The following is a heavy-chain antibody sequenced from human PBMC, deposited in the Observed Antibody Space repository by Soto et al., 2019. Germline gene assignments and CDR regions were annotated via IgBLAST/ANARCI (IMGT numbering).Heavy chain of an antibody. CDR1: GGTFSSYA. CDR3: ARRYCTNGVCWNYFDY. Sequence: ASVKVSCKASGGTFSSYAISWVRQAPGQGLEWMGGIIPIFGTANYAQKFQGRVTITADESTSTAYMELSSLRSEDTAVYYCARRYCTNGVCWNYFDYWGQGTLVTVSS. J-gene: IGHJ4*02. D-gene: IGHD2-8*01. V-gene: IGHV1-69*13. CDR2: IIPIFGTA.